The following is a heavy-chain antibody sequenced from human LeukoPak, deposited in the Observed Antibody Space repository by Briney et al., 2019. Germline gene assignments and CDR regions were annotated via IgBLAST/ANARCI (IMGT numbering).Heavy chain of an antibody. V-gene: IGHV3-30-3*01. D-gene: IGHD2-2*01. CDR2: ISYNGVNK. J-gene: IGHJ4*02. CDR1: GFTFSRYA. CDR3: ASYCSATNCQAL. Sequence: PGRSLRLSCAASGFTFSRYAMHWVRQAPGKGLEWVAFISYNGVNKNYADSVKGRFTISRDNAKNSLYLQMNSLRVEDTAVYYCASYCSATNCQALWGQGTLVTVSS.